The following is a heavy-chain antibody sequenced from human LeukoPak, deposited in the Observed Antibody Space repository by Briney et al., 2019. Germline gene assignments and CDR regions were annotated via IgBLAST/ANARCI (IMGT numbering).Heavy chain of an antibody. V-gene: IGHV4-59*01. CDR3: ARVRKDCSSTSCYQTFDY. CDR2: IYYSGST. J-gene: IGHJ4*02. CDR1: GGSISSYY. D-gene: IGHD2-2*01. Sequence: SETLSLTCTVSGGSISSYYWSWIRQPPGKGLEWIGYIYYSGSTNYNPSLKSRVTISVDTSKNQFSLKLSSVTAADTAVYYCARVRKDCSSTSCYQTFDYWGQGTLVTVS.